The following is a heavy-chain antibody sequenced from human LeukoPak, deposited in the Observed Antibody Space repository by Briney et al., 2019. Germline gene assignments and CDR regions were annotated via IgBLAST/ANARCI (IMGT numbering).Heavy chain of an antibody. Sequence: ASVKVSCKASGYTFINYGITWVRQAPGQGLEWMGWISGYNGNTNFAQKLQGRVSMTTDTSTYTSDMELRSLRSDDTAVYYCVRSLGDSSGYYPLPFDYWGQGTLVIVSS. CDR1: GYTFINYG. V-gene: IGHV1-18*01. CDR3: VRSLGDSSGYYPLPFDY. J-gene: IGHJ4*02. D-gene: IGHD3-22*01. CDR2: ISGYNGNT.